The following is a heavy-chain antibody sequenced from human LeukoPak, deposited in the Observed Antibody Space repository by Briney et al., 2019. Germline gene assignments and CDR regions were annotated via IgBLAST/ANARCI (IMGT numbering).Heavy chain of an antibody. CDR1: GYTFTGYY. J-gene: IGHJ6*03. Sequence: SVKVSCKASGYTFTGYYMHWVRQAPGQGLEWMGGIIPIFGTANYAQKFQGRVTITADESTSTAYMELSSLRSEDTAVYYCARDALSLVPSPGGYYYMDVWGKGTTVTVSS. CDR3: ARDALSLVPSPGGYYYMDV. D-gene: IGHD2-2*01. V-gene: IGHV1-69*13. CDR2: IIPIFGTA.